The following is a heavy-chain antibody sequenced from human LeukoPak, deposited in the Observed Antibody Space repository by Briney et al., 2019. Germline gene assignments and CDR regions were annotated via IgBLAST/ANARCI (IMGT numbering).Heavy chain of an antibody. V-gene: IGHV4-59*01. Sequence: SETLSLTCTVSGGSISSYYWSWIRQPPGKGLEWIGYIYYSGSTNYNPSLKSRVTISVDTSKNQFSLKLSSVTAADTAVYYCGSAPYYDFWSGYPHYYYYYYMDVWGKGTTVTVSS. J-gene: IGHJ6*03. D-gene: IGHD3-3*01. CDR1: GGSISSYY. CDR3: GSAPYYDFWSGYPHYYYYYYMDV. CDR2: IYYSGST.